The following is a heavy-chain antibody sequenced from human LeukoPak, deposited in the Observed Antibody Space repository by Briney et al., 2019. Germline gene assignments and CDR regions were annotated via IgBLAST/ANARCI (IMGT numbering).Heavy chain of an antibody. Sequence: GGSLRRSCAASGFTLNNYAMNWVRQAPGKGLEWVSTVSYSGGSTDYADSVKGRFTISRDNSKNTLYLQMSSPRAEDTAVYYGAKGKYTTKYYGLNFDHWGQGTLVTVSS. CDR1: GFTLNNYA. V-gene: IGHV3-23*01. D-gene: IGHD2/OR15-2a*01. CDR2: VSYSGGST. CDR3: AKGKYTTKYYGLNFDH. J-gene: IGHJ4*02.